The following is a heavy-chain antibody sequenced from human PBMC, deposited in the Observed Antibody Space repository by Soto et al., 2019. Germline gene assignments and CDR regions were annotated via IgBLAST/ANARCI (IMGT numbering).Heavy chain of an antibody. CDR3: ARDRCSGSYYSYPYEFDD. J-gene: IGHJ4*02. V-gene: IGHV1-18*01. D-gene: IGHD3-10*02. CDR2: ISAYNGNT. CDR1: GYTFTSYG. Sequence: ASVKVSCKASGYTFTSYGISWVRRAPGQGLEWMGWISAYNGNTNYAQKLQGRVTMTTDTSTSTAYMELRSLRSDDTAVYYCARDRCSGSYYSYPYEFDDWGKGTLVTVSS.